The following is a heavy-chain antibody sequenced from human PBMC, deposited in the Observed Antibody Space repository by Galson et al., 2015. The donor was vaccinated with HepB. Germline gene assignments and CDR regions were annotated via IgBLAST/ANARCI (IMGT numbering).Heavy chain of an antibody. Sequence: SLRLSCAASGFTFSSYSMNWVRQAPGKGLEWVSSISSSSSYIYYADSVKGRFTISRDNAKNSLYLQMNSLRAEDTAVYYCARVYREAVASPPFQHWGQGTLVTVSS. CDR1: GFTFSSYS. CDR2: ISSSSSYI. D-gene: IGHD6-19*01. CDR3: ARVYREAVASPPFQH. J-gene: IGHJ1*01. V-gene: IGHV3-21*01.